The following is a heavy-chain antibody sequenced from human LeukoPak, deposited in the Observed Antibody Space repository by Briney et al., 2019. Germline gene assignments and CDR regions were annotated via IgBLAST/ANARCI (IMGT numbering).Heavy chain of an antibody. V-gene: IGHV4-61*02. CDR3: ARETSRLWFDY. CDR1: GGSISSGSYY. J-gene: IGHJ4*02. D-gene: IGHD5-18*01. Sequence: SQTLSLTCTVSGGSISSGSYYWSWIRQPAGKGLEWIGRIYTSGSTNYNPSLKSRVTISVDTSKNQSSLKLSSVTAADTAVYYCARETSRLWFDYWGQGTLVTVSS. CDR2: IYTSGST.